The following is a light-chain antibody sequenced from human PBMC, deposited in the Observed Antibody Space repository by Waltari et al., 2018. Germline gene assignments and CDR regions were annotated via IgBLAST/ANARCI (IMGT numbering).Light chain of an antibody. CDR1: QSVRSN. CDR3: QQYNNWPYT. V-gene: IGKV3-15*01. Sequence: EIVMTQSQATLSVSPGERATLSCRASQSVRSNLAWYQQKPGQAPRLLIYGASTRATGIPARFSGSGSGTEFTLTISSLQSEDFAVYYCQQYNNWPYTFGQGTKLEIK. J-gene: IGKJ2*01. CDR2: GAS.